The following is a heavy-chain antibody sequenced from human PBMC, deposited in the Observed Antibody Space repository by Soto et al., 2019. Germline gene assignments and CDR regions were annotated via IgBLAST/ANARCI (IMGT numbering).Heavy chain of an antibody. CDR1: GFSVDDYA. CDR3: VKDKLNAVFVGAFHI. CDR2: ISWNSGNI. Sequence: EVQLVEFGGGLILPGMSLRLSCAASGFSVDDYAMHWVRQAPGKGLEWVSGISWNSGNIGYADSVKGRFTISRDNAKASLYLQMNSLSVEDTALYYCVKDKLNAVFVGAFHIWGQGTMVTVSS. J-gene: IGHJ3*02. D-gene: IGHD2-8*01. V-gene: IGHV3-9*01.